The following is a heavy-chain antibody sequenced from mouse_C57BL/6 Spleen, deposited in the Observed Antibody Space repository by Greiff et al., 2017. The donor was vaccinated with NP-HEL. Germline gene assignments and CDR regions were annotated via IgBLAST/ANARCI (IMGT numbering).Heavy chain of an antibody. CDR2: INPNNGGT. Sequence: EVQLQQSGPELVKPGASVKISCKASGYTFTDYYMNWVKQSHGKSLEWIGDINPNNGGTSYNQKFKGKATLTVDKSSSTAYMELRSLTSEDSAVYYCARREDGNFFDYWGQGTTLTVSS. J-gene: IGHJ2*01. CDR1: GYTFTDYY. CDR3: ARREDGNFFDY. D-gene: IGHD2-1*01. V-gene: IGHV1-26*01.